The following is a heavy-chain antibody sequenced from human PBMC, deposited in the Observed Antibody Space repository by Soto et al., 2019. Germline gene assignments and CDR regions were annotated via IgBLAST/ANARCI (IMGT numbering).Heavy chain of an antibody. V-gene: IGHV1-69*12. CDR1: GGTFSSYA. Sequence: QVQLVQSGAEVKKPGSSVKVSCKASGGTFSSYAISWVRQAPGQGLEWMGGIIPIFGTANYAQKFQGRVTITADESTSTAYMELSSLRSEDTAVYYCARSDYDSSGYYLDPYFDYGGQGTLVTVSS. CDR3: ARSDYDSSGYYLDPYFDY. CDR2: IIPIFGTA. J-gene: IGHJ4*02. D-gene: IGHD3-22*01.